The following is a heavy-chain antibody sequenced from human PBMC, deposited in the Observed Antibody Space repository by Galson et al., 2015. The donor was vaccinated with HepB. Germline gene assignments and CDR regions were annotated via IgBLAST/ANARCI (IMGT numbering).Heavy chain of an antibody. J-gene: IGHJ4*02. CDR3: AREGESWAYCSSTSCFYFDY. CDR2: INWNGGST. Sequence: SLRLSCAVSGFNFDDYGMSWVRQAPGKGLEWVSGINWNGGSTGYADSVKGRFTISRDNAKNSLYLQMNSLRPGDTALYYCAREGESWAYCSSTSCFYFDYWGQGTLVTVSS. V-gene: IGHV3-20*04. D-gene: IGHD2-2*01. CDR1: GFNFDDYG.